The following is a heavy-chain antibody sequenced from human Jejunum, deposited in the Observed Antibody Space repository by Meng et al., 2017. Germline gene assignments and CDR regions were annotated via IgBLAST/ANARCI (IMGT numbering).Heavy chain of an antibody. CDR3: ARDGRHRRFDS. J-gene: IGHJ5*01. D-gene: IGHD1-26*01. V-gene: IGHV3-11*01. CDR2: ISVGGSII. Sequence: QVQLVESGGDLVKPGGSLRLSCVASGFRFSDDHMAWIRQAPGKGLEWISYISVGGSIIYYADSVKGRFTISRDDAKNSVYLQMNSLRAEDTAVYYCARDGRHRRFDSWGQGTLVTVSS. CDR1: GFRFSDDH.